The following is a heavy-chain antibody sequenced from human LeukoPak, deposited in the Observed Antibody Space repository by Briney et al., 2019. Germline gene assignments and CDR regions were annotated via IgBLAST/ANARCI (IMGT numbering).Heavy chain of an antibody. V-gene: IGHV4-59*08. J-gene: IGHJ4*02. CDR3: ASGKYYYDSSGSDY. D-gene: IGHD3-22*01. CDR1: GGSISTYY. Sequence: SETLSLTCIVSGGSISTYYWSWIRQPPGKGLEWIGYIYYSGSTNYNPSLKSRVTISVDTSKNQFSLKLSSVTAADTAVYYCASGKYYYDSSGSDYWGQGTLVTVSS. CDR2: IYYSGST.